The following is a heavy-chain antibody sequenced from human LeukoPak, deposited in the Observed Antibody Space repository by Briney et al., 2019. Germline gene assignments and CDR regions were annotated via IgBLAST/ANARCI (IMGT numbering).Heavy chain of an antibody. Sequence: PGGSLRLSCAASGFTFSDYNMRWIRQAPGKGLEWVSSISTSSSYIYYADSVKGRFTISRDNARNSLYLQMNTLRSEDTAVYYCARKGASDFWGQGTLVIVSS. J-gene: IGHJ4*02. CDR2: ISTSSSYI. CDR3: ARKGASDF. V-gene: IGHV3-21*04. CDR1: GFTFSDYN.